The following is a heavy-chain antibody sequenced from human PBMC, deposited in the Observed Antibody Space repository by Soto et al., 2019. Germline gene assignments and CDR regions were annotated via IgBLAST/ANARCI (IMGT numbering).Heavy chain of an antibody. CDR1: GFIFSNYA. Sequence: GGSLRLSCAASGFIFSNYAMSWVRQAPGRGLEWVSAISGSGATTYYPDSVKSRFTISRDNSKNTLYLQMNNLRADDTAVYYCTKGGIPRRYNIPKVDFDYWGQGSLVTVSS. J-gene: IGHJ4*02. CDR3: TKGGIPRRYNIPKVDFDY. V-gene: IGHV3-23*01. D-gene: IGHD1-1*01. CDR2: ISGSGATT.